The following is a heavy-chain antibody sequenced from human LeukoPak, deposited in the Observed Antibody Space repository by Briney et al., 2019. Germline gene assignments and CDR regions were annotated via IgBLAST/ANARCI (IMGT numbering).Heavy chain of an antibody. V-gene: IGHV3-7*01. Sequence: PGGSLRLSCAASGFTFSSYWMSWVRQAPGKGLEWVANIKQDGSEKYYVDSVKGRFTISGDNAKNSLYLQMSSLRAEDTAVYYCARDYYDSSGYSDYWGQGTLVTVSS. D-gene: IGHD3-22*01. CDR2: IKQDGSEK. CDR1: GFTFSSYW. CDR3: ARDYYDSSGYSDY. J-gene: IGHJ4*02.